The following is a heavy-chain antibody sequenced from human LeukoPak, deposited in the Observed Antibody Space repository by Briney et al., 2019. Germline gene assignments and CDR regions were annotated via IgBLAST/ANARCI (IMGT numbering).Heavy chain of an antibody. J-gene: IGHJ6*02. CDR3: RRCPAYSSRCHVYYYYGMDV. Sequence: SETLSLTCTVPLGPISSGSYYWSWIRQPPGKGLEWIGEINHSRSTNYNPSLKSRVTISVDTSKNQFSLKLSSVTAADTTVYYCRRCPAYSSRCHVYYYYGMDVWGQGTAVTVSS. CDR1: LGPISSGSYY. D-gene: IGHD6-13*01. CDR2: INHSRST. V-gene: IGHV4-39*07.